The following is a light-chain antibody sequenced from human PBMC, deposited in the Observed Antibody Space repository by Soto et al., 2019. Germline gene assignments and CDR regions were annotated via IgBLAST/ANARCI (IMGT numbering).Light chain of an antibody. Sequence: QSVVTQPPSVSGAPGQRVSISCTGSSSNIGAGYDVHWYQQLPGAAPKLLIYGINIRPSGVPDRFSGSKSGTSASLAITGLQAEDEADYYCQSYDSSLSGLWVFGGGTKLTVL. CDR3: QSYDSSLSGLWV. CDR2: GIN. V-gene: IGLV1-40*01. CDR1: SSNIGAGYD. J-gene: IGLJ3*02.